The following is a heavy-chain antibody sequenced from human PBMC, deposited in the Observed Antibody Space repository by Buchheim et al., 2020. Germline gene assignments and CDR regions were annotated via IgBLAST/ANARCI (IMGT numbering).Heavy chain of an antibody. CDR2: INPGAGTT. CDR3: ARSRMNDFDTSPLQH. CDR1: GYTFTHYS. Sequence: QVQLVQSGADVKKPGASVMVSCKASGYTFTHYSIHWVRQAPGQGLEWMGLINPGAGTTRYAQNFEGRVTMTRDTSTSTVYMDLTSLRADDAAVYFWARSRMNDFDTSPLQHWGQGT. D-gene: IGHD3-3*01. V-gene: IGHV1-46*01. J-gene: IGHJ1*01.